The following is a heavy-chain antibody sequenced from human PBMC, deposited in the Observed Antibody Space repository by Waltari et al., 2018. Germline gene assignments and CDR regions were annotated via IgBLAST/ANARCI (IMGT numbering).Heavy chain of an antibody. Sequence: EVQLVESGGGLVKPGGSLRLSCAASGFTFSPYSIHWVRQAPGKGLEWVSSISSGGDYIYYADSVKGRFTISRDNAKNSLYLHMNSLRVEDTAVYYCASRYDYNGKHNYWGQGTLVTVSS. CDR3: ASRYDYNGKHNY. CDR1: GFTFSPYS. V-gene: IGHV3-21*01. D-gene: IGHD4-4*01. J-gene: IGHJ4*02. CDR2: ISSGGDYI.